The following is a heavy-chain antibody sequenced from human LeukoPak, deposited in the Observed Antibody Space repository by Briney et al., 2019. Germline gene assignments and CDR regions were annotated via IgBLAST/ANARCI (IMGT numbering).Heavy chain of an antibody. V-gene: IGHV3-30*18. J-gene: IGHJ3*02. Sequence: QPGRSLRLSCVASGFTFSRHDMNWVRQAPGKGLEWVEVISYDGSNKYYADSVKCRFTISRDNSKNTLYLQMNSLRTEDTAVYYCAKGVSSSWSNDAFDIWGQGTMVTVSS. D-gene: IGHD6-13*01. CDR2: ISYDGSNK. CDR3: AKGVSSSWSNDAFDI. CDR1: GFTFSRHD.